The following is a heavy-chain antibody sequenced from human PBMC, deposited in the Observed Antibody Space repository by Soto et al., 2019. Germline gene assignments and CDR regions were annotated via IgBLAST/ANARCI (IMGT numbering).Heavy chain of an antibody. D-gene: IGHD1-26*01. V-gene: IGHV3-49*03. Sequence: GGSLRLSCTASGFTFGDYAMSWFRQAPGKGLEWVGFIRSKAYGGTTEYAASVKGRFTISRDDSKSIAYLQMNSLKTEDTAVYYCTRDFSGSYLGYFDYWGQGTLVTVSS. J-gene: IGHJ4*02. CDR1: GFTFGDYA. CDR3: TRDFSGSYLGYFDY. CDR2: IRSKAYGGTT.